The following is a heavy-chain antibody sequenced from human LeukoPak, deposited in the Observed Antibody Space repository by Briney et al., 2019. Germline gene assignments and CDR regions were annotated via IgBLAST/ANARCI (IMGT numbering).Heavy chain of an antibody. CDR2: ITAGNGNR. V-gene: IGHV1-3*01. J-gene: IGHJ1*01. CDR3: ARRDGTDYYDSSGYSYFQH. Sequence: ASVKVSCKASGYIFTEYAMHWVRQAPGQGLEWMGWITAGNGNRKSSEKFQDRLTITSDTSASTAYMELSSLSSEDTAVYYCARRDGTDYYDSSGYSYFQHWGQGTLVTVSS. D-gene: IGHD3-22*01. CDR1: GYIFTEYA.